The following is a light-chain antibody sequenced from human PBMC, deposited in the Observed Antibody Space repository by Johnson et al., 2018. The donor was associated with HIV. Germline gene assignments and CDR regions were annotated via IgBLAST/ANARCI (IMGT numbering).Light chain of an antibody. CDR1: SSNIGNNY. V-gene: IGLV1-51*01. J-gene: IGLJ1*01. CDR2: DNN. Sequence: HSVLTQPPSVSAAPGQKVTISCSGSSSNIGNNYVSWYQQLPGTAPKLLIYDNNKRPSGIPDRLSGSKSGTSATLGITGLQTGDEADYYCGTWNSSLSGGPYVFGTGTKVTAL. CDR3: GTWNSSLSGGPYV.